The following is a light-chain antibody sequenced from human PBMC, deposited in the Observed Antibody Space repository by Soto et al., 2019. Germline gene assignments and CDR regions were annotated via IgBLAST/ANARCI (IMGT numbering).Light chain of an antibody. CDR2: DVS. Sequence: QSVLTQPRSVSGSPGQSVTISCTGTSIDVGGYDFVSWYQQHPGKAPKLMISDVSKRPSGLPDRFSGSKSGNTASLTISGLQAEDEADYYCCTYAGDLALFGGGTKVTVL. CDR1: SIDVGGYDF. V-gene: IGLV2-11*01. J-gene: IGLJ2*01. CDR3: CTYAGDLAL.